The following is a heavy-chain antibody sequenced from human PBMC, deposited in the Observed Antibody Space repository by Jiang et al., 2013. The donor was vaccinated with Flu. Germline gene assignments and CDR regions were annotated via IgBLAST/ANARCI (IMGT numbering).Heavy chain of an antibody. Sequence: VQLVESGGGVVQPGRSLRLSCAASGFTFNSYAIHWVRQAPGKGPEWVALISYDGNKKYYADSVKGRFTISRDNSQNTLHLQMSSLRGEDTAVYYCAKLGELFGSGRLTNYYSYGMDVWGQ. CDR3: AKLGELFGSGRLTNYYSYGMDV. CDR1: GFTFNSYA. D-gene: IGHD6-19*01. J-gene: IGHJ6*02. CDR2: ISYDGNKK. V-gene: IGHV3-30*18.